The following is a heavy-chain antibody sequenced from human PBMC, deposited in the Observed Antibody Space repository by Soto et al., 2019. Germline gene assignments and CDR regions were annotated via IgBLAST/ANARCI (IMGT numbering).Heavy chain of an antibody. CDR1: GFTFSSYW. J-gene: IGHJ4*02. Sequence: EVQLVESGGGLVQPGGSLRLSCAASGFTFSSYWMHWVRQAPGKGLVWVSRINSDGSSTSYADSVKGRFTISRDNAKNTLYLHMNSLRAEDTAVYYCVRTSVVVAAATREDYWGQGTLVTVSS. V-gene: IGHV3-74*01. CDR2: INSDGSST. D-gene: IGHD2-15*01. CDR3: VRTSVVVAAATREDY.